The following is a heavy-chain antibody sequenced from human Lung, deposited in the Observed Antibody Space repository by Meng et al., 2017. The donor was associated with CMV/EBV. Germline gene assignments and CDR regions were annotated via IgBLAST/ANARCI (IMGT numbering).Heavy chain of an antibody. CDR3: ARDHDYDFWSGYVDD. J-gene: IGHJ4*02. V-gene: IGHV3-64*02. CDR2: ISSNGGST. D-gene: IGHD3-3*01. CDR1: GFTFSSYA. Sequence: GGSLRLXCAASGFTFSSYAMHWVRQAPGKGLEYVSAISSNGGSTYYADSVKGRFTISRDNSKNTLYLQMGSLRAEDMAVYYCARDHDYDFWSGYVDDWGQGTLVTVSS.